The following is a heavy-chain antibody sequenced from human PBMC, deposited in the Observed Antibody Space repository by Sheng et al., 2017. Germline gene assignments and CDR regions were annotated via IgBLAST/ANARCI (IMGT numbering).Heavy chain of an antibody. Sequence: EVQLVESGGGLVKPGGSLRLSCAASGLTFSSYGMTWVRQAPGKGLEWVSSISSSSSYIYYADSVKGRFTISRDSSKNTLYLQMNSLRAEDTAVYYCARDHEGRPFDDWGQGTLVTVSS. CDR1: GLTFSSYG. V-gene: IGHV3-21*04. CDR2: ISSSSSYI. CDR3: ARDHEGRPFDD. J-gene: IGHJ4*02. D-gene: IGHD3-10*01.